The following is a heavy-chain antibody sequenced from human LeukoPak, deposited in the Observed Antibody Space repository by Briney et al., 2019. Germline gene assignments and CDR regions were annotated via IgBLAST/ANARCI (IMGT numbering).Heavy chain of an antibody. CDR3: ARRWRGYCSSTSCYGGFDY. D-gene: IGHD2-2*01. Sequence: ASVKVSCKASGYTFKAYGISWVRQAPGQGLEWMGWINPNSGGTNYAQKFQGRVTMTRDTSISTAYMELSRLRSDDTAVYYCARRWRGYCSSTSCYGGFDYWGQGTLVTVSS. J-gene: IGHJ4*02. CDR1: GYTFKAYG. V-gene: IGHV1-2*02. CDR2: INPNSGGT.